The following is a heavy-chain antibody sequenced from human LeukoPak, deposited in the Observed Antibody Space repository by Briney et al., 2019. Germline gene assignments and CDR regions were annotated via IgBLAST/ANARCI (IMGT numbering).Heavy chain of an antibody. CDR1: GASVSGNY. D-gene: IGHD5-18*01. Sequence: SETLSLTCAVSGASVSGNYWSWIRQSPERGLEWIGHLLGDGVTDYNPSLKSRVTILSDTSKNQFSLRLTSVTAADTAIYYCAKFSRWIPFKFWGQGTLVTVSS. CDR2: LLGDGVT. J-gene: IGHJ1*01. CDR3: AKFSRWIPFKF. V-gene: IGHV4-59*02.